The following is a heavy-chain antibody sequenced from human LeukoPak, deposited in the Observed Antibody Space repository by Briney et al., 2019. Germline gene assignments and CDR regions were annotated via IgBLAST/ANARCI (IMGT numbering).Heavy chain of an antibody. CDR2: ISGSGGST. J-gene: IGHJ4*02. D-gene: IGHD2-2*01. Sequence: PSETLSLTCAVYGGSFSGYYWSWVRQAPGKGLEWVSAISGSGGSTYYADSVKGRFTISRDNSKNTLYLQMNSLRAEDTAVYYCAKVYQTRASDYWGQGTLVTVSS. CDR3: AKVYQTRASDY. V-gene: IGHV3-23*01. CDR1: GGSFSGYY.